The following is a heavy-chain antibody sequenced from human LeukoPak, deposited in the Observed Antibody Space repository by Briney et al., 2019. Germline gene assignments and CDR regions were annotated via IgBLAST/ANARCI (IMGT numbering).Heavy chain of an antibody. Sequence: NPSETLPLTCTVSGGSISSSSYYWGWIRQPPGKGLEWIGSIYYSGSTYYNPSLKSRVTISVDTSKNQFSLKLSSVTAADTAVYYCARHLWQQLAFFDYWGQGTLVTVSS. J-gene: IGHJ4*02. CDR3: ARHLWQQLAFFDY. D-gene: IGHD6-13*01. CDR1: GGSISSSSYY. CDR2: IYYSGST. V-gene: IGHV4-39*01.